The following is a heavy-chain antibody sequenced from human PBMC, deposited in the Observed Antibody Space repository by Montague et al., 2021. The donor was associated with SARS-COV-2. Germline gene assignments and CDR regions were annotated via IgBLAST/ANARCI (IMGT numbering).Heavy chain of an antibody. J-gene: IGHJ1*01. V-gene: IGHV4-39*02. Sequence: SETLSLTCTVSGGSISSSSYYWGWIRQPPGKGLEWIGSIYYSGSTYYNPSLKNRVTISVDTSKNQFSLKLSSVTAADTAVCYCAREARQWLDRGYFQHWGQGTLVTVSS. CDR2: IYYSGST. CDR1: GGSISSSSYY. D-gene: IGHD6-19*01. CDR3: AREARQWLDRGYFQH.